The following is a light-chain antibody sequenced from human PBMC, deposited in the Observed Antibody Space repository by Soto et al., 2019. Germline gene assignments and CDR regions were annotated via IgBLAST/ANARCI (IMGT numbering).Light chain of an antibody. CDR2: AAS. Sequence: DIQMTQSPSTLSASVGDRVTITCRASQSIGNWLAWYHQKPGTAPKLLIFAASDLETEVPSRFSGSGVGTEFTLTINSLQADDFAIYYCQQYNNYPFTFGQGTKLEI. CDR1: QSIGNW. J-gene: IGKJ2*01. CDR3: QQYNNYPFT. V-gene: IGKV1-5*03.